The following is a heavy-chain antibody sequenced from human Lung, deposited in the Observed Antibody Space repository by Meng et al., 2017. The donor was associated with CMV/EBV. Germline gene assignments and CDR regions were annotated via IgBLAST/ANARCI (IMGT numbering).Heavy chain of an antibody. CDR3: AHRDYCSGGTCTFDY. CDR2: IYWDDDK. D-gene: IGHD2-15*01. V-gene: IGHV2-5*02. Sequence: QITLEESGPTLVKPTQTLTLTCTFSGFSLSTSGMGVGWIRQPPGKALEWLALIYWDDDKRYSPSLKSRLTITKDTSKIQVVLTMTNMDPVDTATYYCAHRDYCSGGTCTFDYWGQGTLVTVSS. J-gene: IGHJ4*02. CDR1: GFSLSTSGMG.